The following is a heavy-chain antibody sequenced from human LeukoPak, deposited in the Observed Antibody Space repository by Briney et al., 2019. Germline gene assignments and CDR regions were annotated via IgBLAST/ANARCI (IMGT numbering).Heavy chain of an antibody. CDR3: ARDSDGTGTGTQNAFDI. CDR1: GYTFTGYY. J-gene: IGHJ3*02. V-gene: IGHV1-2*04. Sequence: ASVKVSCTASGYTFTGYYMHWVRQAPGQGLEWMGWINPNSGGTNYAQKFQGWVTMTRDTSISTAYMELSRLRSDDTAVYYCARDSDGTGTGTQNAFDIWGQGTMVTVSS. D-gene: IGHD1-1*01. CDR2: INPNSGGT.